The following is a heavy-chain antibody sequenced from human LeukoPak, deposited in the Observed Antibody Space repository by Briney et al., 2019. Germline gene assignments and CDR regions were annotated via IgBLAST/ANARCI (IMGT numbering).Heavy chain of an antibody. J-gene: IGHJ6*03. Sequence: PGGSLRLSCAASGFTFSGYGMHWVRQAPGKGLEWVAVISYDGSNKYYADSVKGRFTISRDNSKNTLYLQMNSLRAEDTAVYYCAKDQAASYYYYYMDVWGKGTTVTVSS. CDR1: GFTFSGYG. V-gene: IGHV3-30*18. D-gene: IGHD6-25*01. CDR2: ISYDGSNK. CDR3: AKDQAASYYYYYMDV.